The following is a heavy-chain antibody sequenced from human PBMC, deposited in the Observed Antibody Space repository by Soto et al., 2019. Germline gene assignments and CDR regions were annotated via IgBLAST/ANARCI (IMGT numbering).Heavy chain of an antibody. CDR3: ARDKEVLLTNYGMAV. V-gene: IGHV3-74*01. CDR1: RFTFGSYW. Sequence: GGSLRLSCTAPRFTFGSYWGHWVRQAPGKGLVWVSDINVDGTETWYADSVKGRFTISRDNDKKTLYLHMTGLRVDDTGVYYCARDKEVLLTNYGMAVWGQGTTVTVYS. J-gene: IGHJ6*02. CDR2: INVDGTET.